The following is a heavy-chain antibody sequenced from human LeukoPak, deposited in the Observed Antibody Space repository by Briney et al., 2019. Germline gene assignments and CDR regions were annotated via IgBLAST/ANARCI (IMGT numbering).Heavy chain of an antibody. J-gene: IGHJ4*02. D-gene: IGHD1-26*01. Sequence: ASVKVSCKASGYTFTGYYMHWVRQAPGQGLEWMGWISAYNGNTNYAQKLQGRVTMTTDTSTSTAYMELRSLRSDDTAVYYCARPSGSYFLTIFDYWGQGTLVTVSS. CDR3: ARPSGSYFLTIFDY. V-gene: IGHV1-18*04. CDR1: GYTFTGYY. CDR2: ISAYNGNT.